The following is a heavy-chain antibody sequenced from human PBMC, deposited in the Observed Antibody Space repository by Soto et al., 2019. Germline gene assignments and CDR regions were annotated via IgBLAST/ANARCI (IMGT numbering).Heavy chain of an antibody. CDR1: GGTFSSYA. J-gene: IGHJ4*02. V-gene: IGHV1-69*13. CDR3: ARGNRELRYFDHFDY. Sequence: ASVKVSGKACGGTFSSYAISWVRQAPGQGLEWMGGIIPIFGTANYAQKFQGRVTITADESTSTAYMELSSLRSEDTAVYYCARGNRELRYFDHFDYWGQGTLVTVSS. D-gene: IGHD3-9*01. CDR2: IIPIFGTA.